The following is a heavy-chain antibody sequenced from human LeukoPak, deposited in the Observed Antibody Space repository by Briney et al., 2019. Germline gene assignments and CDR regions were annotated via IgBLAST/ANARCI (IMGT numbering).Heavy chain of an antibody. V-gene: IGHV3-30*02. CDR1: GFTFSSYG. J-gene: IGHJ4*02. D-gene: IGHD2-15*01. Sequence: PGGSLRLSCAASGFTFSSYGMHWVRQAPGKGLEWVAFIRYDGSNKYYADYVKGRFTISRDNSKNTLYLQMNSLRAEDTAVYDCAKGWGYCSGGSRYPSWVYWGQGTLVTVSS. CDR2: IRYDGSNK. CDR3: AKGWGYCSGGSRYPSWVY.